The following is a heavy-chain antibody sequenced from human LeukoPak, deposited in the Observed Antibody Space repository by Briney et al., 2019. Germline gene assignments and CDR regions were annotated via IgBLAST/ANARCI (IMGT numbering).Heavy chain of an antibody. CDR2: ISHDGSNK. V-gene: IGHV3-30*18. CDR3: AKDGSYYDILTGPLLFDP. Sequence: GGSLRLSCAASGFTFSSYGMHWVRQAPGKGLEWVAVISHDGSNKYYADYVKGRFTISKDNSKNTLYLQMNSLRAEDTALYYCAKDGSYYDILTGPLLFDPWGQGTLVTVSS. D-gene: IGHD3-9*01. CDR1: GFTFSSYG. J-gene: IGHJ5*02.